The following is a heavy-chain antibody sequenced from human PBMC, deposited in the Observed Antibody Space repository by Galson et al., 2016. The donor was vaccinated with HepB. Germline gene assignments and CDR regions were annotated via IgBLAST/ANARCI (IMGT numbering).Heavy chain of an antibody. Sequence: SLRLSCAASGFTVSSNYMNWVRQAPGKGLEWVSLVYSSGTTYYPDSVKGRFTISRDTSKNTLYLQMNSLRAEDTAVYFCARGATYSGYTGVFDLWRQGTLVTVSS. CDR1: GFTVSSNY. V-gene: IGHV3-53*01. J-gene: IGHJ3*01. CDR3: ARGATYSGYTGVFDL. D-gene: IGHD5-12*01. CDR2: VYSSGTT.